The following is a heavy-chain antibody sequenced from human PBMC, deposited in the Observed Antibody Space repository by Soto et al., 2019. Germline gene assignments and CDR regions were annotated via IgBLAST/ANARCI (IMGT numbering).Heavy chain of an antibody. V-gene: IGHV3-9*01. Sequence: EVQLVESGGGLVQPGRSLRLSCAASGFTFDDYAMHWVRQAPGKGLEWVSGISWNSGSIGYADSVKGRFTISRDNAKNSLYLQMNSLRAEDTALYYCAIGNRYSSSWYVSWFDPWGQGTLVTVSS. J-gene: IGHJ5*02. CDR1: GFTFDDYA. CDR3: AIGNRYSSSWYVSWFDP. CDR2: ISWNSGSI. D-gene: IGHD6-13*01.